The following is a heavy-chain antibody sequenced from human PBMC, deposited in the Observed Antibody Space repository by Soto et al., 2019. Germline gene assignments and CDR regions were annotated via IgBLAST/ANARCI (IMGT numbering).Heavy chain of an antibody. J-gene: IGHJ6*03. Sequence: PSETLSLTCPVSGFSISSSSYYWGWIRQPPGKGLEWIGSIYYSGSTYYNPSLKSRVTISVDTSKNQFSLKLSSVTAADTAVYYCARLTTGYYYYMDVWGKGTTVTVSS. CDR1: GFSISSSSYY. CDR2: IYYSGST. CDR3: ARLTTGYYYYMDV. V-gene: IGHV4-39*01. D-gene: IGHD4-17*01.